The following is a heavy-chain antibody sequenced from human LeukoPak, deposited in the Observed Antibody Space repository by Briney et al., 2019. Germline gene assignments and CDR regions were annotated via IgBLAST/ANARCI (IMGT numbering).Heavy chain of an antibody. V-gene: IGHV3-7*01. CDR3: ATLNGPLFEY. CDR2: IHQHGNEK. D-gene: IGHD2-8*01. J-gene: IGHJ4*02. Sequence: GGSLRLSCAASGFTFSNYWMSWVRQAPGKGLEQVASIHQHGNEKYFVDSVRGRFTISRDNAKNSLYLQMSSLRAEDTAVYYCATLNGPLFEYWGQGTLVTVSS. CDR1: GFTFSNYW.